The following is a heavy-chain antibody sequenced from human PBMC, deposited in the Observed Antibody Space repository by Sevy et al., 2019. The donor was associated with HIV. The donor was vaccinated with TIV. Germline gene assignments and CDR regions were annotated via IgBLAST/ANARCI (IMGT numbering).Heavy chain of an antibody. D-gene: IGHD3-22*01. CDR2: IYYSGST. V-gene: IGHV4-59*01. J-gene: IGHJ4*02. Sequence: SETPSLTCTVSGGSISSYYWSWIRQPPGKGLEWIGYIYYSGSTNYNPSLKSRVTISVDTSKNQFSLKLSSVTAADTAVYYCARVVSGSSGYSYYFDYWGQGTLVTVSS. CDR1: GGSISSYY. CDR3: ARVVSGSSGYSYYFDY.